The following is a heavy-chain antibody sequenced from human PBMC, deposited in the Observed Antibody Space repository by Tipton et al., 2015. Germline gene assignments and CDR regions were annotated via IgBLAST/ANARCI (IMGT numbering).Heavy chain of an antibody. CDR1: GYSFTNYW. J-gene: IGHJ6*02. CDR3: ARRRDAASRYGMDV. D-gene: IGHD2-15*01. CDR2: IYPGDSHT. V-gene: IGHV5-51*01. Sequence: VQLVQSGAEMKKPGESLKISCKGSGYSFTNYWIGWVRQMPGKGLEWMGIIYPGDSHTKYSPSFQGQVTISADKTISTAYLQWRSLKASETATYYCARRRDAASRYGMDVWGQGTTVTVSS.